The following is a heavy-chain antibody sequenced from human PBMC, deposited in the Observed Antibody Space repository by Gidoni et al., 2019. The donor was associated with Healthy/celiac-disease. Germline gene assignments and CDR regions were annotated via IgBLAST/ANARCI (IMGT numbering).Heavy chain of an antibody. Sequence: QVQLVESGGGGVQPGRSLRLSCAASGFNFSNYGMHWVRQAPGRGLKWVAVIGYDGSNRYYADSVKGRFTISRDNSKNTLYLQMNSLRAEDTAVYYCARDTYGHYYYYYGMDVWGQGTTVTVSS. CDR3: ARDTYGHYYYYYGMDV. CDR2: IGYDGSNR. D-gene: IGHD2-8*01. J-gene: IGHJ6*02. V-gene: IGHV3-33*01. CDR1: GFNFSNYG.